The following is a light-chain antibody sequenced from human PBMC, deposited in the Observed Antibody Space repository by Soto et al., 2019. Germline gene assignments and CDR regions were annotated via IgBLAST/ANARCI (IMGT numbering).Light chain of an antibody. CDR3: QYYNSY. J-gene: IGKJ2*01. CDR1: QSISVW. CDR2: DAS. V-gene: IGKV1-5*01. Sequence: DIQITQSPSTLSASVGDRVTITCRASQSISVWLAWYQQKPGKAPKLLVYDASNLESGVPSRFSGSGSGTEFTLTTSSLQSDDFATYYCQYYNSYFGQGTNLEIK.